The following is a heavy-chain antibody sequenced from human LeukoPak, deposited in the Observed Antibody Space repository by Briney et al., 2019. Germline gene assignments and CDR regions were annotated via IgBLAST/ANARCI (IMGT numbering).Heavy chain of an antibody. D-gene: IGHD2-2*02. J-gene: IGHJ4*02. CDR2: IIPILGIA. Sequence: GASVKVSFKASGGTFSIYTISWVRQAPGQGLEWMGRIIPILGIANYAQKFQGRVTITADKSTSTAYMELSSLRSEDTAVYYCARGWLVPAAIRDQPFDYWGQGTLVTVSS. CDR3: ARGWLVPAAIRDQPFDY. V-gene: IGHV1-69*02. CDR1: GGTFSIYT.